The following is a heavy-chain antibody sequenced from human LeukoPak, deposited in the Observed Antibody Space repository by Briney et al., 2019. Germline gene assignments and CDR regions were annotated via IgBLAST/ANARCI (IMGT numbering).Heavy chain of an antibody. J-gene: IGHJ5*02. CDR2: IYPDDSDT. Sequence: GESLKISCKTSGYIFTTYWIGWVRQMPGTRLELVRAIYPDDSDTRYSPSFQGQVVISDVRSIRTDFLQGNTLKTSDTAMYYCVRQRGASGTINHFDPWGQGTLVTVSS. D-gene: IGHD3-10*01. CDR1: GYIFTTYW. CDR3: VRQRGASGTINHFDP. V-gene: IGHV5-51*01.